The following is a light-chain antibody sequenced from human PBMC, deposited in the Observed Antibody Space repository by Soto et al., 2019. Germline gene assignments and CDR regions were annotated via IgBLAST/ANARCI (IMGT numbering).Light chain of an antibody. V-gene: IGKV1-8*01. CDR1: HDITSS. CDR3: QHYYRSPPT. Sequence: AIRMTQFPSSFSASIGDRVTITCRASHDITSSLAWNQHIQGRAPKLLISGASNLQFGVPSRFSGSGSGTDFTLTISSLQSEDFANYYCQHYYRSPPTCGQGTRVEMK. CDR2: GAS. J-gene: IGKJ1*01.